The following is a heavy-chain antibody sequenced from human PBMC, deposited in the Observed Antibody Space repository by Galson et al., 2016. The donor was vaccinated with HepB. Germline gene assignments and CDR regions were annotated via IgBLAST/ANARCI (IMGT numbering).Heavy chain of an antibody. J-gene: IGHJ3*02. V-gene: IGHV3-30-3*01. CDR3: TREANDAFDI. CDR1: GFTLSKYH. Sequence: SLRLSCAASGFTLSKYHMHWVRQAPGKGLEWVALSFHDEDNTYYPDSVKGRFTISRDNTKGTVYLHMNSLRDEDTAVYYCTREANDAFDIWGQGTMVTVSS. CDR2: SFHDEDNT.